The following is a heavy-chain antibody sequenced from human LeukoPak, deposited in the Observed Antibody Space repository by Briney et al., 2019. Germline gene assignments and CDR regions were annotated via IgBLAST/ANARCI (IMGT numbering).Heavy chain of an antibody. CDR3: ARLPRPVGSIPHDAFDI. V-gene: IGHV3-7*02. Sequence: GGSLRLSCAASGFTFSSYWMSWVRQAPGEGLEWVANIKQDGTEKYYMDSVKGRFSISRDNAKNSLYLQMNALRAEDTAVYYCARLPRPVGSIPHDAFDIWGQGTMVTVSS. J-gene: IGHJ3*02. CDR1: GFTFSSYW. D-gene: IGHD1-26*01. CDR2: IKQDGTEK.